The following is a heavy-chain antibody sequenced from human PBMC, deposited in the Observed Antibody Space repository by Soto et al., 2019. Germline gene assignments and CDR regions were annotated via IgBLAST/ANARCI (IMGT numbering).Heavy chain of an antibody. CDR2: INPANGVA. D-gene: IGHD1-1*01. V-gene: IGHV1-46*01. CDR3: ARGGGVGLDGSAAFDI. J-gene: IGHJ3*02. CDR1: GYTLTSHH. Sequence: QVHLVQSGAEVKKPGASMKVSCTASGYTLTSHHVHWVRQAPGGRLEWMGSINPANGVAQYTARFQGRVIMTRDTSTSTVYMELRGLTSEDTAIFYCARGGGVGLDGSAAFDIWGQGTMVTVSS.